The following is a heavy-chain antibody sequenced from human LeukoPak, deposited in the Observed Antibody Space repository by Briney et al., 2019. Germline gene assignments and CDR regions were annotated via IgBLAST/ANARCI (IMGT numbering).Heavy chain of an antibody. CDR1: GGSITSNYD. D-gene: IGHD5-12*01. V-gene: IGHV4-39*01. CDR2: IYYSGIT. CDR3: ARTGYTGYDFDY. J-gene: IGHJ4*02. Sequence: SQTLSLTCTVSGGSITSNYDWGWIRQPPGKGLEWIGNIYYSGITYHNPPLKSGVTMSVDTSKNQLSPKLSSVTAADTAVYYCARTGYTGYDFDYWGQGTLVTVSS.